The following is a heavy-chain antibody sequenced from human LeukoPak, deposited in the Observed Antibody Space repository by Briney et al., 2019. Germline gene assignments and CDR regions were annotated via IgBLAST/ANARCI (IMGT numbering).Heavy chain of an antibody. J-gene: IGHJ4*02. CDR1: GFTFSDHY. Sequence: VGSLRLSCAASGFTFSDHYMDWVRQAPGKGLEWVGRTRNKANSYTTEYAASVKGRFTISRDDSKNSLYLQMNSLKTEDTAVYYCARVYSSGPYLDYWGQGTLVTVSS. CDR3: ARVYSSGPYLDY. D-gene: IGHD3-22*01. CDR2: TRNKANSYTT. V-gene: IGHV3-72*01.